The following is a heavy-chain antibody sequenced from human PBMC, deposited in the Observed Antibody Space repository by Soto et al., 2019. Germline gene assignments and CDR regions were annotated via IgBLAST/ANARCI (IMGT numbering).Heavy chain of an antibody. CDR1: GFSFSSYE. CDR3: ARDRMAHPGVVSHGMDV. Sequence: GGSLRLSCAASGFSFSSYEMNWVRQAPGKGLEWVSYISSSDKTIYYADSVRGRFTISRDNAKNSLYLQMNSLRADDTAVYYCARDRMAHPGVVSHGMDVWGQGTTVTVSS. J-gene: IGHJ6*02. CDR2: ISSSDKTI. V-gene: IGHV3-48*03. D-gene: IGHD2-8*01.